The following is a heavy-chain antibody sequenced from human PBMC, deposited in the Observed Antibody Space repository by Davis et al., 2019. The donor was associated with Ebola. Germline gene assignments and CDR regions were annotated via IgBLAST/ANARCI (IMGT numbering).Heavy chain of an antibody. CDR2: ISSSSDTI. Sequence: GESLKISCVASGFTFSSYSVNWVRQGPGKGLEWISYISSSSDTIYYAGSVKGRFTISRDNAKNSLYLQMNNLRAEDTAVYYCARALSGSYGGFDYWGQGTLVTVSS. J-gene: IGHJ4*02. CDR3: ARALSGSYGGFDY. D-gene: IGHD1-26*01. V-gene: IGHV3-48*04. CDR1: GFTFSSYS.